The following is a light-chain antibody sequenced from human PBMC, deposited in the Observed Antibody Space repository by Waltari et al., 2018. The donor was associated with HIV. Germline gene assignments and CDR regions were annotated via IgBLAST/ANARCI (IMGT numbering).Light chain of an antibody. V-gene: IGKV4-1*01. CDR2: WAS. J-gene: IGKJ1*01. Sequence: IVMTQSSESLAVSLGERATINCTSSQTILYKSDNKNYLAWYQQKPGQPPKLLISWASARESGVPDRFSGSGSGTDFTLTISSLQAEDVAVYYCQQYYSTPPRTFGQGTKVEIK. CDR3: QQYYSTPPRT. CDR1: QTILYKSDNKNY.